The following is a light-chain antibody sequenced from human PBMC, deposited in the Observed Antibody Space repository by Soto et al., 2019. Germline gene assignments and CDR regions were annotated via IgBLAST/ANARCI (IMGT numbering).Light chain of an antibody. CDR3: QQRSTWPTT. CDR2: DAS. V-gene: IGKV3-11*01. J-gene: IGKJ5*01. Sequence: IVLTQSPATLSLSPGEIATLSCSASQSVSSYLAWYQQKPGQAPRLLIYDASNRATGIPARFSGSGSGTDFTLTISSLEPEDFAVYYCQQRSTWPTTFGQGTRLEIK. CDR1: QSVSSY.